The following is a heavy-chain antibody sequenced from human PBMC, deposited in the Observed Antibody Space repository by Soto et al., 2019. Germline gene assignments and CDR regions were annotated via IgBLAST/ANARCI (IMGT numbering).Heavy chain of an antibody. J-gene: IGHJ6*02. CDR2: IYYTGSI. CDR3: ARDDCGSSGCSYYYGLDV. D-gene: IGHD1-26*01. V-gene: IGHV4-30-4*01. CDR1: GGSISSGDSY. Sequence: QVHLQESGPGLVTPSQTLSLTCTVSGGSISSGDSYWSWIRQPPGKGLEWIGYIYYTGSIFYNPSLERRVTISVDTSKNQFSLRLSSVTAADTAVYYCARDDCGSSGCSYYYGLDVWGQGTTVTVSS.